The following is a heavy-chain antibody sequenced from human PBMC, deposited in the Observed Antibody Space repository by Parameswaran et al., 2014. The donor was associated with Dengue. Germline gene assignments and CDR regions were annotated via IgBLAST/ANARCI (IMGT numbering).Heavy chain of an antibody. Sequence: RWIRQPPGKGLEWVGFIRSKAYGGTTEYAASVKGRFTISRDDSKSIAYLQMNSLKTEDTAVYYCTRDRQRAGYYYYGMDVWGQGTTVTVSS. CDR3: TRDRQRAGYYYYGMDV. J-gene: IGHJ6*02. V-gene: IGHV3-49*02. CDR2: IRSKAYGGTT.